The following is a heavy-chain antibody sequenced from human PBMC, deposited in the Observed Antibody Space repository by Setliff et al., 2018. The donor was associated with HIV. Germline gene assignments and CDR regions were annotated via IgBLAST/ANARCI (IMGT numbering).Heavy chain of an antibody. Sequence: ASVKVSCKASGYTFTDYYVHWLRQAPGQGLEWMGWINPNSGGTNCPQKFQGRVTMTRDTSISTAYMEPSGLTSDDTAMYYCASKRACAYWGQGTLVTVSS. J-gene: IGHJ4*02. V-gene: IGHV1-2*02. CDR1: GYTFTDYY. CDR3: ASKRACAY. CDR2: INPNSGGT.